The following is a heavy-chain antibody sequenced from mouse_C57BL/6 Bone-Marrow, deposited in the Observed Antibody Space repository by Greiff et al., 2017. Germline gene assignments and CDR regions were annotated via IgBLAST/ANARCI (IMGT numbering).Heavy chain of an antibody. Sequence: EVKLVESGGGLVKPGGSLKLSCAASGFTFSDYGMHWVRQAPEKGLEWVAYISSGSSTIYYAYTVKGRFTISRDNAKNTLFLQMTSLRSEDTAMYYCARKDTTSMDYWGQGTSVTVSS. D-gene: IGHD1-1*01. V-gene: IGHV5-17*01. CDR3: ARKDTTSMDY. CDR2: ISSGSSTI. J-gene: IGHJ4*01. CDR1: GFTFSDYG.